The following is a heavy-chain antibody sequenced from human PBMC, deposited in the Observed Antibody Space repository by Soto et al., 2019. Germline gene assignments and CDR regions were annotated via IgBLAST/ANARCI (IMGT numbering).Heavy chain of an antibody. CDR2: IWYDGSNK. D-gene: IGHD3-22*01. CDR3: ARDRDYDSSGYYLGY. Sequence: TGGSLRLSSAASGFTFSSYGMHWVRQAPGKGLEWVAVIWYDGSNKYYADSVKGRFTISRDNSKNTLYLQMNSLRAEDTAVYYCARDRDYDSSGYYLGYWGQGTLVTVSS. CDR1: GFTFSSYG. J-gene: IGHJ4*02. V-gene: IGHV3-33*01.